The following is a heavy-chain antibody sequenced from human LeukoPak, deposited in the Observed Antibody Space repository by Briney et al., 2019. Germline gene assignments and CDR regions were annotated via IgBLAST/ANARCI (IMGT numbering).Heavy chain of an antibody. V-gene: IGHV1-69*04. CDR3: ARHPGDILTGYSD. CDR2: IIPILGIA. D-gene: IGHD3-9*01. Sequence: GASVKVSCKASGGTFSSYAINWVRQAPGQGLEWMGRIIPILGIANYAQKFQGRVTITADKSTSTAYMELSSLRSEDTAVYYCARHPGDILTGYSDWGQGTLVTVSS. J-gene: IGHJ4*02. CDR1: GGTFSSYA.